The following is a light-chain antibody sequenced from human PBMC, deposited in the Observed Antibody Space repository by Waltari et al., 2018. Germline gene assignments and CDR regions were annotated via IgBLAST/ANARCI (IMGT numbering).Light chain of an antibody. CDR1: SSDVGGYNS. V-gene: IGLV2-11*01. Sequence: QSALTQPRSVSGSPGQSVTIPCPGTSSDVGGYNSVSWYQQHPGKAPKLMIYDVSKRPSGVPDRFSGSKSGNTASLTISGLQAEDEADYYCCSYAGSYSLVFGTGTKVTVL. CDR2: DVS. J-gene: IGLJ1*01. CDR3: CSYAGSYSLV.